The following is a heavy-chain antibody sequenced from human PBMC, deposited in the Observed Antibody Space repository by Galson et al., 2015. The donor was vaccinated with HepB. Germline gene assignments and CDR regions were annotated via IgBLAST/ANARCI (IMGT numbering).Heavy chain of an antibody. D-gene: IGHD6-19*01. V-gene: IGHV3-73*01. Sequence: SLRLSCAASGFTFSGSAMHWVRQASGKGLEWVGRIRSKANSYATAYAASVKGRFTISRDDSKNTAYLQMNSLETEDTAVYYCTIAVADFDYWGQGTLVTVSS. CDR1: GFTFSGSA. CDR2: IRSKANSYAT. CDR3: TIAVADFDY. J-gene: IGHJ4*02.